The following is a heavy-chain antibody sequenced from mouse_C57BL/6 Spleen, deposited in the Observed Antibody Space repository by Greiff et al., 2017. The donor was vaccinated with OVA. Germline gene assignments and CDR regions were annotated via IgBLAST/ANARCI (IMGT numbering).Heavy chain of an antibody. J-gene: IGHJ1*03. V-gene: IGHV5-4*01. CDR1: GFTFSSYA. Sequence: EVQGVESGGGLVKPGGSLKLSCAASGFTFSSYAMSWVRQTPEKRLEWVATISDGGSYTYYPDNVKGRFTISRDNAKNNLYLQMSHLKSEDTAMYYCARDDHLDVWGTGTPVTVSS. CDR2: ISDGGSYT. CDR3: ARDDHLDV.